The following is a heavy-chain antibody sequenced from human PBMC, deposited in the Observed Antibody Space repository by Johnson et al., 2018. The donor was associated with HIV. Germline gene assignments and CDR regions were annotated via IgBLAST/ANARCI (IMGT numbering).Heavy chain of an antibody. CDR1: GFIFRNYW. V-gene: IGHV3-74*03. CDR3: ARKQWLEIPSDGLDV. D-gene: IGHD6-19*01. J-gene: IGHJ3*01. CDR2: IYSDWSDT. Sequence: VQLVESGGGLVQPGGSLRLSCAASGFIFRNYWMHWVRQAPGKGLVWVARIYSDWSDTAYADSVKGRFTISRDNAKKTLYLQMNSLRAEDTAIYYCARKQWLEIPSDGLDVWGQGTMVTVSS.